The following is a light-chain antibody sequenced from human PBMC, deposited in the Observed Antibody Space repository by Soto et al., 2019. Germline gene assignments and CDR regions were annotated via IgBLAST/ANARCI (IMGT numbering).Light chain of an antibody. CDR2: DAS. J-gene: IGKJ1*01. V-gene: IGKV1-5*01. CDR3: QQYNSYWT. CDR1: QSISSW. Sequence: DIQMTQSPSTLSASVGDRVTITCRSSQSISSWLAWYQQKPGKSPKLLIYDASSLESGVPSRFSGSGSGTEFTLTISHLQPDDFATYYSQQYNSYWTFGKGTKVEIK.